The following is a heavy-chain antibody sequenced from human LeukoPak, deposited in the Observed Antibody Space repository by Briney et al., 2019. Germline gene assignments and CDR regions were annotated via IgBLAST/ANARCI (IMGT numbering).Heavy chain of an antibody. CDR1: GFTFSSYS. CDR2: ISSSSSYI. J-gene: IGHJ4*02. V-gene: IGHV3-21*01. Sequence: GGSLRLSCAASGFTFSSYSMNWVRQAPGKGLEWVSSISSSSSYIYYADSVKGRFTISRDNAKNLLYLQMNSLRAEDTAVYYCAREVIAAAGNDYWGQGTLVTVSS. D-gene: IGHD6-13*01. CDR3: AREVIAAAGNDY.